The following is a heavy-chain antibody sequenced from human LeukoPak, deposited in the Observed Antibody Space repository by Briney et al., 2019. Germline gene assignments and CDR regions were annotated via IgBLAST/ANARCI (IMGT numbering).Heavy chain of an antibody. CDR3: ARDRSCSSTSCYLGSTDAFDI. D-gene: IGHD2-2*01. J-gene: IGHJ3*02. V-gene: IGHV3-74*03. CDR2: INSDGRDT. Sequence: GGSLRLSCAASGFTFSNYYVHWVRQPPGKGLVWVSRINSDGRDTTYVDSVKGRFTISRDNAKNSLYLQMNSLRAEDTAVYYCARDRSCSSTSCYLGSTDAFDIWGQGTMVTVSS. CDR1: GFTFSNYY.